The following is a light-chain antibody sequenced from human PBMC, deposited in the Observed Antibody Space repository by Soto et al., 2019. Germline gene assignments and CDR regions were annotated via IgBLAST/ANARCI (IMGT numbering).Light chain of an antibody. V-gene: IGKV3-15*01. Sequence: ETVLTQSPATLSVSPGETATLSCRAEHSFNNNLAWYQQKPGQAPKLLIHRASTRATDIPARFSGSGSGTEFTLTLTNLQSEDSAIYYCQQSDNWPLLSFGGGTKVDIK. CDR3: QQSDNWPLLS. CDR2: RAS. J-gene: IGKJ4*01. CDR1: HSFNNN.